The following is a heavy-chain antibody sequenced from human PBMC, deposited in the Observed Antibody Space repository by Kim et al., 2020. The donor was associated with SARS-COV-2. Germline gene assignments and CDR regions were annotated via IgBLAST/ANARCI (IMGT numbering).Heavy chain of an antibody. D-gene: IGHD6-13*01. CDR1: GFTVSSNY. Sequence: GGSLRLSCAASGFTVSSNYMSWVRQAPGKGLEWVSVIYSGGSTYYADSVKGRFTIYRDNSKNTLYLKMNSLRAEDTAVYYCASGPTRWKWGIAAAGTFDYWGQGTLVTVSS. CDR3: ASGPTRWKWGIAAAGTFDY. CDR2: IYSGGST. J-gene: IGHJ4*02. V-gene: IGHV3-53*01.